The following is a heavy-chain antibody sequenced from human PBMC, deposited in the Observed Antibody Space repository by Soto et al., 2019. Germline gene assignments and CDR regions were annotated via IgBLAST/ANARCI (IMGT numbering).Heavy chain of an antibody. CDR2: INPSSGSP. J-gene: IGHJ4*02. D-gene: IGHD2-8*01. V-gene: IGHV1-46*01. CDR1: GYTFSRYY. CDR3: ARGVVVKVYEMGGPDY. Sequence: QVQLVQSGAEVKKPGASVKVSYRTSGYTFSRYYMHWVRQAPGQGLEWMGIINPSSGSPNYAQKFRGRLTLNRNKPTSTVYMELNGLTSEDTAMYYCARGVVVKVYEMGGPDYWGQGTLVTVSS.